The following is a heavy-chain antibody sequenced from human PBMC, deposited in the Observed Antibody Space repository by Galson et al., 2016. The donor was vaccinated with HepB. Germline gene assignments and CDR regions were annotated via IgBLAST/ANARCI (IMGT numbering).Heavy chain of an antibody. CDR1: GGSISSGGYY. J-gene: IGHJ4*02. Sequence: TLSLTCTVSGGSISSGGYYWSWIRQHPGKGLEWIGRIYTSGSTNYNPSLKSRVTISVDTSKNQFSLKLSSVTAADTAVYYCARGTLLIGFVYWGQGTLVTVSS. D-gene: IGHD3/OR15-3a*01. CDR3: ARGTLLIGFVY. V-gene: IGHV4-61*02. CDR2: IYTSGST.